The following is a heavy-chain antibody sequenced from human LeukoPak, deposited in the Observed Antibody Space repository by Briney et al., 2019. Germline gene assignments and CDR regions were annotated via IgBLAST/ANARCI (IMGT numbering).Heavy chain of an antibody. CDR2: INPSGGST. D-gene: IGHD3-10*01. CDR3: AREVEGASGGYFDL. J-gene: IGHJ2*01. CDR1: GYTFTSYD. Sequence: GASVKVSCKASGYTFTSYDMHWVRQAPGQGLEWMGIINPSGGSTSYAEKVQGRFTMSRDTSTSTVYLELSSLRSEDTAVYYCAREVEGASGGYFDLWGRGTLVTVSS. V-gene: IGHV1-46*01.